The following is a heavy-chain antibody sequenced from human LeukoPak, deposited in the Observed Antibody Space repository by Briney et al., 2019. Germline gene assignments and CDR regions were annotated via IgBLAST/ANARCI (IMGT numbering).Heavy chain of an antibody. D-gene: IGHD5-18*01. Sequence: GASVKVSCKASGYTFTSYDINWVRQATGQGLEWMGWMNPNSGNTGYAQKFQGRVTMTRNTSISTAHMELSSLRSEDTAVYYCARGSPISRYSYATWWFDPWGQETLVTVSS. J-gene: IGHJ5*02. CDR3: ARGSPISRYSYATWWFDP. V-gene: IGHV1-8*01. CDR1: GYTFTSYD. CDR2: MNPNSGNT.